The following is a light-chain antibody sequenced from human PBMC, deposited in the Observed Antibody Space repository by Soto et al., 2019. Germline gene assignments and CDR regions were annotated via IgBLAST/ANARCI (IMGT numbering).Light chain of an antibody. CDR2: TNN. J-gene: IGLJ2*01. CDR3: EAWHHSLSGMI. Sequence: QSVLTQPPSASGTPGQRVTISCSGSRPSIGSNHVYWYQQLPGMAPKLLIYTNNQRPSGVPDRFSASKSGTSASLAISGLRSEDEADYYCEAWHHSLSGMIFGGGTKLTVL. V-gene: IGLV1-47*02. CDR1: RPSIGSNH.